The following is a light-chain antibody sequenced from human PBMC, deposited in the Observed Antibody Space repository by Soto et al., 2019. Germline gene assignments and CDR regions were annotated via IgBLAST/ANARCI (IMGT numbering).Light chain of an antibody. CDR2: RAS. CDR3: QQYDTNGAWT. CDR1: QSINSW. Sequence: DIQMTQSPSTLSASVGDRVTITCRASQSINSWLAWYQQKPGKAPKLLIYRASSLESGVPSRFSGSASGTEFTLTITSLQPDDFATYYCQQYDTNGAWTFGQGTKVEIK. J-gene: IGKJ1*01. V-gene: IGKV1-5*03.